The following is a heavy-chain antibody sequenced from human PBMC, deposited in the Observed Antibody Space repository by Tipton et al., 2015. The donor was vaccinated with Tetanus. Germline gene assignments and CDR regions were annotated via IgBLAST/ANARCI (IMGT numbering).Heavy chain of an antibody. D-gene: IGHD1-1*01. Sequence: SLRLSCAASGFTFSDYAIHWVRQAPGKGLEWLAFVSYDGSKKYYADSVKGRFTISRDNSKNTLFVQMNSLRPEDTAVYFCARRSLTNYGLDVWGQGTPVTVSS. J-gene: IGHJ6*02. CDR3: ARRSLTNYGLDV. CDR2: VSYDGSKK. V-gene: IGHV3-30-3*01. CDR1: GFTFSDYA.